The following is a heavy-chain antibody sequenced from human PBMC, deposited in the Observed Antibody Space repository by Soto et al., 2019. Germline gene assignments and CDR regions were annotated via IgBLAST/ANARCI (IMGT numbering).Heavy chain of an antibody. CDR1: GFTFSSYA. V-gene: IGHV3-23*01. D-gene: IGHD6-19*01. CDR3: AKDPRIAVAGTDYYYYYMDV. CDR2: INGSGGST. Sequence: EVQMLESGGGLVQPGGSLRLSCAASGFTFSSYAMSWVRQAPGKGLEWVSAINGSGGSTYYADSVKGRFTISRDNSKNTLYLRMSSLRAEDTAVYYCAKDPRIAVAGTDYYYYYMDVWGKGTTVTVSS. J-gene: IGHJ6*03.